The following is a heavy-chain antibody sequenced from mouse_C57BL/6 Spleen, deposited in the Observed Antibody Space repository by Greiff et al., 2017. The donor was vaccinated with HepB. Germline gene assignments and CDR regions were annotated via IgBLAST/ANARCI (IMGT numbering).Heavy chain of an antibody. CDR2: IDPENGDT. V-gene: IGHV14-4*01. J-gene: IGHJ2*01. CDR1: GFNIKDDY. CDR3: TTGTVVGH. Sequence: VQLKESGAELVRPGASVKLSCTASGFNIKDDYMHWVKQRPEQGLEWIGWIDPENGDTEYASKFQGKATITADTSSNTAYLQLSSLTSEDTAVYYCTTGTVVGHWGQGTTLTVSS. D-gene: IGHD1-1*01.